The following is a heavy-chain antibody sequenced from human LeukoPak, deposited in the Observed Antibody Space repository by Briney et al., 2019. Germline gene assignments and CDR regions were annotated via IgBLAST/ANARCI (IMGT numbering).Heavy chain of an antibody. J-gene: IGHJ4*02. CDR1: GGSISSYY. D-gene: IGHD1-26*01. CDR3: ARSNSGSSDY. CDR2: IYYSGST. Sequence: NPSETLSLTCTVSGGSISSYYWSWIRQPPGKGLEWIGYIYYSGSTNYNPSLKGRVTISVDTSKNQFSLKLSSVTAADTAVYYCARSNSGSSDYWGQGTLVTVSS. V-gene: IGHV4-59*01.